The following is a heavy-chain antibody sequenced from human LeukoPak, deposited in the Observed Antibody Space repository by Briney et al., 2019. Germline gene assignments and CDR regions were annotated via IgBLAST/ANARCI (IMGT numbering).Heavy chain of an antibody. CDR1: GFTFSSYW. CDR2: INSDGSST. CDR3: ARGFTIFGVVNDAFDI. Sequence: GGSLRLSCAASGFTFSSYWMHWLRHAPGKGLVWVSRINSDGSSTSYADSVKGRFTISRDNAKNTLYLQMNSLRAEDTAVYYCARGFTIFGVVNDAFDIWGQGIMVTVSS. D-gene: IGHD3-3*01. J-gene: IGHJ3*02. V-gene: IGHV3-74*01.